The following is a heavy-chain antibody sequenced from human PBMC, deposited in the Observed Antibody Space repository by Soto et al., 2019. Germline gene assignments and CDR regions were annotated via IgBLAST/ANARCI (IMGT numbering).Heavy chain of an antibody. Sequence: ESLKISCKGSGYSFTSYWISWVRQMPGKGLEWMGRIDPSDSYTNYSPSFQGHVTISADKSISTAYLQWSSLKASDTAMYYCARHVAYYYGSGSYYSIWGQGTMVTVSS. V-gene: IGHV5-10-1*01. CDR2: IDPSDSYT. D-gene: IGHD3-10*01. CDR3: ARHVAYYYGSGSYYSI. CDR1: GYSFTSYW. J-gene: IGHJ3*02.